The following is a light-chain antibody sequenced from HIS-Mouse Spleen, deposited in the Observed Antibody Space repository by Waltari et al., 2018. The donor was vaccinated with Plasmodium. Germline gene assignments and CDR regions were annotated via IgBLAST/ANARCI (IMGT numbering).Light chain of an antibody. Sequence: SYELTQPPSVSESPGQTARITCSGDALPKQYAYWYQQKPGQAPVLVIYKDSERPSGIPERFSGSSSGTTVTLTISGVQAEDEADYYCQSADSSGTPNWVFGGGTKLTVL. CDR2: KDS. J-gene: IGLJ3*02. CDR3: QSADSSGTPNWV. CDR1: ALPKQY. V-gene: IGLV3-25*03.